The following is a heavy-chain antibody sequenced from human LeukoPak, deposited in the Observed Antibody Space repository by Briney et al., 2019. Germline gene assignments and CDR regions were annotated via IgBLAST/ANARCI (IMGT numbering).Heavy chain of an antibody. CDR3: ARVKRYSAPYYFDY. D-gene: IGHD2-21*01. V-gene: IGHV4-59*13. Sequence: SETLSLTCTVSGGSISGYYWSWIRQPPGKGLEWIGYIYYSGSTNYKPSLKSRVTISVDTSKNQFSLKLSSVTAADTAMYYCARVKRYSAPYYFDYWGQGTLVTVSS. CDR1: GGSISGYY. CDR2: IYYSGST. J-gene: IGHJ4*02.